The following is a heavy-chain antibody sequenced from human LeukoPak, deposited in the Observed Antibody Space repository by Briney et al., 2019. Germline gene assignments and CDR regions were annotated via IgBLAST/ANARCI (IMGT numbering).Heavy chain of an antibody. J-gene: IGHJ4*02. CDR1: GFTFSNYW. Sequence: GGSLRLSCAASGFTFSNYWMHWVRQAPGKGLVWVSRIKNDGSGTIYADSVKGRFTISRDNAKNTLYLQMNSLRAGDTAVYYCARNPSTSMEFWGQGTLVTVSS. CDR3: ARNPSTSMEF. CDR2: IKNDGSGT. D-gene: IGHD5-18*01. V-gene: IGHV3-74*01.